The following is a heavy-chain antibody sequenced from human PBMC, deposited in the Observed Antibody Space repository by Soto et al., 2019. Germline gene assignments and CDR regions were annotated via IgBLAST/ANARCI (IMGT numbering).Heavy chain of an antibody. V-gene: IGHV1-3*04. CDR3: ARNVDYFDP. CDR2: INTGNGNT. J-gene: IGHJ5*02. Sequence: QVQLVQSGAEVKKPGASVKVSCKASGYTFTRYAMHWVRQAPGQRLEWMGWINTGNGNTHYSQKFQGRVTFTRDASATTAYMELSSLTSEDTAVYYCARNVDYFDPWGQGTLVTVSS. CDR1: GYTFTRYA. D-gene: IGHD4-17*01.